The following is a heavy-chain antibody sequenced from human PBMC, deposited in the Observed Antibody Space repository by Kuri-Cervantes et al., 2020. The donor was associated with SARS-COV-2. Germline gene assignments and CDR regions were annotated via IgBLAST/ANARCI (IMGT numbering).Heavy chain of an antibody. Sequence: GGSLRLSCAASGFTFSSYAMHWVRQAPGKGLEWVAVISYDGNNKYYADSVKGRFTISRDNSKNTLYLQMKSLRAEDTAVYYCARDHHPPGGQWLVRRGYYFDYWGQGTLVTVSS. CDR1: GFTFSSYA. V-gene: IGHV3-30-3*01. CDR3: ARDHHPPGGQWLVRRGYYFDY. D-gene: IGHD6-19*01. J-gene: IGHJ4*02. CDR2: ISYDGNNK.